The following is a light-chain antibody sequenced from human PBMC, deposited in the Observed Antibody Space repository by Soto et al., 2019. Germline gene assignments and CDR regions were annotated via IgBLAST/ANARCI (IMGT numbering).Light chain of an antibody. J-gene: IGKJ4*01. V-gene: IGKV1-33*01. CDR1: HDIGTY. Sequence: DVQMTQSPSSLSASVEDRATITCQASHDIGTYLNWYQHKPGKAPKLLIFDTSHLATGVPARFSGSGSDTYFTFTITNLQAEDFAAYYCQQFDSVPLTFGGGTHVEI. CDR3: QQFDSVPLT. CDR2: DTS.